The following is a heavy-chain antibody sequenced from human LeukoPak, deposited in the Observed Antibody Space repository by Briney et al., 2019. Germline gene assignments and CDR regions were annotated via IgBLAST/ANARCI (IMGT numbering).Heavy chain of an antibody. CDR1: GFTFSSYE. D-gene: IGHD2-15*01. CDR2: ISSSGSTI. V-gene: IGHV3-48*03. CDR3: ARDSCSGGSCYSGWFDP. Sequence: PGGSLRLSCAASGFTFSSYEMNWVRQAPGEGLEWVSYISSSGSTIYYADSVKGRFTISRDNAKNSLCLQMNSLRAEDTAVYYCARDSCSGGSCYSGWFDPWGQGTLVTVSS. J-gene: IGHJ5*02.